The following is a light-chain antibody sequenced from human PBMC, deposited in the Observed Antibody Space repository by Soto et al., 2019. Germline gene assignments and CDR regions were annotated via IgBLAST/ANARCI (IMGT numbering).Light chain of an antibody. CDR1: QRLXSY. CDR3: QQYNNLTRP. CDR2: DAS. V-gene: IGKV3-11*01. J-gene: IGKJ1*01. Sequence: VLTQSPATLSLSPGESATLSCRARQRLXSYLDWYEQKPGQAPRILXDDASNMATGIPARLSGSGSAAEFTLTIGSLQSYYFAVYYCQQYNNLTRPFGQGTKVDI.